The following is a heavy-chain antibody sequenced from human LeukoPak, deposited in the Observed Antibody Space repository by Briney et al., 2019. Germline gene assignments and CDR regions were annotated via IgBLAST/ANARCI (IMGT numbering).Heavy chain of an antibody. J-gene: IGHJ4*02. D-gene: IGHD3-10*01. CDR2: ISGSGDST. CDR1: GLIFSNYA. V-gene: IGHV3-23*01. Sequence: GGSLRLSCAASGLIFSNYAMSWVRQAPGKGLEWVSHISGSGDSTYYADSVKGRFTISRDNSKKTLYLQMNSLRAEDTAIYYCAREYYYGSGSFDYWGQGTLVTVSS. CDR3: AREYYYGSGSFDY.